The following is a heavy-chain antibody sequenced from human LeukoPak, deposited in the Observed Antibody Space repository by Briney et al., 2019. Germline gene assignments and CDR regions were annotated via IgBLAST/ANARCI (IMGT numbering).Heavy chain of an antibody. V-gene: IGHV3-23*01. Sequence: GGSLRLSCEASGFTFSSYAMSWVRQAPGKGLEWVSAISGSGGSTYNADSVKGRFTISRDNSKNTLYLQMNSLRAEDTAVYYCAKAPVGYYYDSSGERYFDYWGQGTLVTVSS. CDR3: AKAPVGYYYDSSGERYFDY. J-gene: IGHJ4*02. CDR2: ISGSGGST. CDR1: GFTFSSYA. D-gene: IGHD3-22*01.